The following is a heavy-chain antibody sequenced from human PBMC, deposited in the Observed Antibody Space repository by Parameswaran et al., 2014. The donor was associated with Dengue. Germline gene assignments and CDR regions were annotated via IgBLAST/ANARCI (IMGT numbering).Heavy chain of an antibody. D-gene: IGHD6-19*01. V-gene: IGHV3-33*01. CDR3: AALAYSSGWPGSGRHAFDI. CDR1: GFTFSNFG. Sequence: GGSLRLSCAASGFTFSNFGMHWVRQAPGKGLEWVAVIWYDGSDIFYGDSVKGRFTISRDNSKNTLYLQMNSLRAEDTAVYYCAALAYSSGWPGSGRHAFDIWGQGTMVTVSS. CDR2: IWYDGSDI. J-gene: IGHJ3*02.